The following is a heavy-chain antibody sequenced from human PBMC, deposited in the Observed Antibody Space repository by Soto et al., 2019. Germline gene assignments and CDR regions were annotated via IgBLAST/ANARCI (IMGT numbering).Heavy chain of an antibody. CDR1: GFTFEAYY. V-gene: IGHV3-11*05. D-gene: IGHD5-18*01. CDR2: ISSSATYT. Sequence: QVQLVESGGGLVEPGGSLRLSCAASGFTFEAYYMSWVRQAPGKGLEWVSFISSSATYTNYSESVKGRFTISRDNAKNSLLLQMNSLRAEETAVYYCATGGYNYGSDYWGQGTRVTVSS. J-gene: IGHJ4*02. CDR3: ATGGYNYGSDY.